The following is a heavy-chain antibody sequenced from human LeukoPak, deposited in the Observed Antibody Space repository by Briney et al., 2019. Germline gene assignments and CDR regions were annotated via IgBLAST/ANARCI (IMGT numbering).Heavy chain of an antibody. V-gene: IGHV3-23*01. Sequence: GGSLRLSCAASGFTFSNYAMSWLRQAPGKGLEWVSTIGNSGGSTYYADSVKGRFTIARDDPENTLFLQMNSLRAEDTAVYYCAKATGYLLWGQGTLVTVSS. CDR1: GFTFSNYA. CDR3: AKATGYLL. J-gene: IGHJ4*02. CDR2: IGNSGGST. D-gene: IGHD1-14*01.